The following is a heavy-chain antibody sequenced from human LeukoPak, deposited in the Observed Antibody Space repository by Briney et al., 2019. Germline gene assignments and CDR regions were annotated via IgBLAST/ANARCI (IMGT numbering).Heavy chain of an antibody. Sequence: GSLRLSCAASGFTFSSYAMSWIRQPPGKGLEWIGYIYYSGSTNYNPSLKSRVTISVDTSKNQFSLKLSSVTAADTAVYYCARDHYYGSSDYGLDVWGQGTAVTVSS. CDR2: IYYSGST. CDR3: ARDHYYGSSDYGLDV. V-gene: IGHV4-59*12. D-gene: IGHD3-10*01. J-gene: IGHJ6*02. CDR1: GFTFSSYA.